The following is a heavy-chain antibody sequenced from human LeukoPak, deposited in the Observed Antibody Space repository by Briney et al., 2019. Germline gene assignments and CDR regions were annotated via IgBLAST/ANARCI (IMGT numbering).Heavy chain of an antibody. V-gene: IGHV3-23*01. CDR2: ISGSGGST. J-gene: IGHJ4*02. D-gene: IGHD4-11*01. CDR1: GFTFDDYG. CDR3: AKGLHDHSY. Sequence: PGGSLRLSCAASGFTFDDYGMSWVRQAPGKGLEWVSAISGSGGSTYYADSVKGRFTISRDNSKNTLYLQMNSLRAEDTAVYYCAKGLHDHSYWGQGTLVTVSS.